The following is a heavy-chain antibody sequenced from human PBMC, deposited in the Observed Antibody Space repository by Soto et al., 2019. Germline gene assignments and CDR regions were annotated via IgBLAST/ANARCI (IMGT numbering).Heavy chain of an antibody. Sequence: GASVKVSCKASGYTFTSYDTNWVRQATGQGLEWMGWMNPNSGNTGYAQKFQGRVTMTRNTSISTAYMELSSLRSEDTAVYYCARGTSYYDILTGYYIPYNWFDPWGQGTLVTVSS. D-gene: IGHD3-9*01. CDR1: GYTFTSYD. J-gene: IGHJ5*02. V-gene: IGHV1-8*01. CDR3: ARGTSYYDILTGYYIPYNWFDP. CDR2: MNPNSGNT.